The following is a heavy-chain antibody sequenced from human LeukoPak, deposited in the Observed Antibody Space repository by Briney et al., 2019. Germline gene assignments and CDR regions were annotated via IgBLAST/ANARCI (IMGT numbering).Heavy chain of an antibody. V-gene: IGHV4-4*07. CDR3: ARDEAFDWLAPDFDY. J-gene: IGHJ4*02. CDR2: IYTSGST. Sequence: PSETLSLTCTVSGGSISSYYWSWIRQPAGKGLEWIGRIYTSGSTNYNPSLKSRVTMSVDTSKNQFSLKLSSVTAADTAVYYCARDEAFDWLAPDFDYWGQGTLVTVSS. CDR1: GGSISSYY. D-gene: IGHD3-9*01.